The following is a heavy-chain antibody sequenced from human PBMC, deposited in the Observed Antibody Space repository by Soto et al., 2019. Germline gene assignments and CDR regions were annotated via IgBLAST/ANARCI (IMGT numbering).Heavy chain of an antibody. CDR1: GGSIRSGGYS. V-gene: IGHV4-61*02. CDR3: VRDGTKTLRDWFDP. J-gene: IGHJ5*02. D-gene: IGHD1-1*01. Sequence: SETLSLTCTVSGGSIRSGGYSWSWIRKSAGKGLEWIGRIYATGTTDYNPSLKSRVMMSVDTSKKQFSLKLRSVTAADTAVYYCVRDGTKTLRDWFDPWGQGISVTVSS. CDR2: IYATGTT.